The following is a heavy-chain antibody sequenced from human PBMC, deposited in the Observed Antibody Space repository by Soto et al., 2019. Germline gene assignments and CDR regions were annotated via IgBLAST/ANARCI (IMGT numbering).Heavy chain of an antibody. CDR2: IYYSGST. Sequence: SETLSLTCTVSGGSVSSGSYYWSWIRQPPGKGLEWIGYIYYSGSTNYNPSLKSRVTISVDTSKNQFSLKLSSVTAADTAVYYCARDHDFWSGYRFDYWGQGALVTVSS. J-gene: IGHJ4*02. D-gene: IGHD3-3*01. CDR1: GGSVSSGSYY. V-gene: IGHV4-61*01. CDR3: ARDHDFWSGYRFDY.